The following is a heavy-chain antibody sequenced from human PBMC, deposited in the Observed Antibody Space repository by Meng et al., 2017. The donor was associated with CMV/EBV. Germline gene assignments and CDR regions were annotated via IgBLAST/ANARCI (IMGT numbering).Heavy chain of an antibody. CDR1: GFTFSSYA. J-gene: IGHJ4*02. D-gene: IGHD4-17*01. V-gene: IGHV3-30*04. CDR3: ARDLVGGAVTTVDY. CDR2: ISYDGSNK. Sequence: GESLKISCAASGFTFSSYAMHWVRQAPGKGLEWVAVISYDGSNKYYADSVKGRFTISRDNSKNTLYLQMNSLRAEDTAVYYCARDLVGGAVTTVDYWGQGTLVTVSS.